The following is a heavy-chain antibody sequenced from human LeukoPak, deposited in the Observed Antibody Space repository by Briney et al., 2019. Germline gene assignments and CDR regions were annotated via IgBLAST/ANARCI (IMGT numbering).Heavy chain of an antibody. D-gene: IGHD6-19*01. Sequence: GGSLRLSCTASGFTFSSSWMSWVRQAPGRGLQGVANIKEDGSEKYYVDSVTGRFTISRDNAKKSLYLQMNCLTAEDTAVYYCASQFWWAAVAGTLDYWGQGTLVTVSS. CDR1: GFTFSSSW. V-gene: IGHV3-7*05. CDR3: ASQFWWAAVAGTLDY. CDR2: IKEDGSEK. J-gene: IGHJ4*02.